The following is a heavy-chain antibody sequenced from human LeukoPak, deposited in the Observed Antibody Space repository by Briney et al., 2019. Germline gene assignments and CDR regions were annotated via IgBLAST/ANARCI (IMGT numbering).Heavy chain of an antibody. CDR3: ARDRSVSSGWSQDGKDV. CDR2: IWYDGSNK. Sequence: GRSLRLSCAASGFTFSSYGMHWVRQAPGKGLEWVAVIWYDGSNKYYADSVKGRFTISRDNSKNTLYLQMNSLRAEDTAVYYCARDRSVSSGWSQDGKDVWGQGTTVTVSS. D-gene: IGHD6-19*01. J-gene: IGHJ6*02. V-gene: IGHV3-33*01. CDR1: GFTFSSYG.